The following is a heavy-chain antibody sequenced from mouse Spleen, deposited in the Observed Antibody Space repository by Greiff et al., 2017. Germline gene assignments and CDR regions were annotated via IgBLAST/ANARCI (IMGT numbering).Heavy chain of an antibody. CDR2: ILPGSGST. V-gene: IGHV1-9*01. J-gene: IGHJ4*01. CDR1: GYTFSSYW. CDR3: ARRRLHYAMDY. D-gene: IGHD2-4*01. Sequence: VQLQQSGAELMKPGASVKISCKATGYTFSSYWIEWVKQRPGHGLEWIGEILPGSGSTNYNEKFKGKATFTADTSSNTAYMQLSSLTSEDSAVYYCARRRLHYAMDYWGQGTSVTVSS.